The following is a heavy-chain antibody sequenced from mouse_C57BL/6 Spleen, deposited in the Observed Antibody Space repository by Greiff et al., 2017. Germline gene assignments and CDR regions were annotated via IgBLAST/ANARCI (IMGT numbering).Heavy chain of an antibody. CDR3: ARHGNGSSYFDY. J-gene: IGHJ2*01. D-gene: IGHD1-1*01. CDR2: ISGGGGNT. Sequence: EVQLQESGGGLVKPGGSLKLSCAASGFTFSSYTMSWVRQTPEKRLEWVATISGGGGNTYYPDSVKGRFTISRDNAKNTLYLQMSSLRSEDTALYYCARHGNGSSYFDYWGQGTTLTVSS. CDR1: GFTFSSYT. V-gene: IGHV5-9*01.